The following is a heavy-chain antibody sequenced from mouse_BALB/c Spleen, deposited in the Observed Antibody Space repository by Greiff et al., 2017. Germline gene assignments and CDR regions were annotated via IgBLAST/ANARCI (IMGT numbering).Heavy chain of an antibody. CDR1: GFTFSDYY. D-gene: IGHD1-1*01. CDR3: ARYYYGYAMDY. V-gene: IGHV5-4*02. Sequence: VQLVESGGGLVKPGGSLKLSCAASGFTFSDYYMYWVRQTPEKRLEWVATISDGGSYTYYPDSVKGRFTISRDNAKNNLYLQMSSLKSEDTAMYYCARYYYGYAMDYWGQGTSVTVSS. J-gene: IGHJ4*01. CDR2: ISDGGSYT.